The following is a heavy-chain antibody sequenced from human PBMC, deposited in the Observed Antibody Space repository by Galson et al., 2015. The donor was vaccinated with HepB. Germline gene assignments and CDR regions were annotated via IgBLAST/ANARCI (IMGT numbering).Heavy chain of an antibody. J-gene: IGHJ6*03. V-gene: IGHV1-46*03. CDR3: ARDARPAGATVITGDYYYYYMDV. Sequence: SVKVSCKASGYTFTSYYMHWVRQAPGQGLEWMGIINPSGGSTSYAQKFQGRVTMTRDTSTSTVYMELSSLRSEDTAVYYCARDARPAGATVITGDYYYYYMDVWGKGTTVTVSS. CDR2: INPSGGST. D-gene: IGHD4-17*01. CDR1: GYTFTSYY.